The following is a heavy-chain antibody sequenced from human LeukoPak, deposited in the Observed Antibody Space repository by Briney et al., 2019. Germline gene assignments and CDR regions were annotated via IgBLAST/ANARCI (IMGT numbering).Heavy chain of an antibody. CDR2: ISYDGSNK. CDR1: GFTFSSYG. V-gene: IGHV3-30*18. Sequence: GGSLRLSCAASGFTFSSYGMHWVRQAPGKGLEWVAVISYDGSNKYYADSVKGRFTISRDNSKNTLYLQMNSLRAEDTAVYYCAKDRDGYNILDAFDIWGQGTMVTVSS. CDR3: AKDRDGYNILDAFDI. D-gene: IGHD5-24*01. J-gene: IGHJ3*02.